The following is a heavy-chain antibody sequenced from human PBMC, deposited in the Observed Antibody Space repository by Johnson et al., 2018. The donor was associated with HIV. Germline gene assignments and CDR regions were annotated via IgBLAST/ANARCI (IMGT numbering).Heavy chain of an antibody. V-gene: IGHV3-7*01. CDR3: ARERSRGGYSGYDYGAFDI. J-gene: IGHJ3*02. Sequence: VHLVASGGGFVQPGGSLRLSCVASGFMFSDYWMSWVRQAPGKGLEWVGNIQEDGSQIHYMDSVKGRFTISRDNAENSLYLQMTSLRGEDTAVYYCARERSRGGYSGYDYGAFDIWGQGTMVTVSS. CDR2: IQEDGSQI. D-gene: IGHD5-12*01. CDR1: GFMFSDYW.